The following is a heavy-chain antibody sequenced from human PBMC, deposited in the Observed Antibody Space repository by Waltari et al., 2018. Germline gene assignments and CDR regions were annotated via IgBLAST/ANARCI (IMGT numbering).Heavy chain of an antibody. CDR2: INPNSGGT. V-gene: IGHV1-2*02. CDR3: ARDEGGATTWFDY. Sequence: QVQLVQSGAEVKKPGASVKVSCKASGYTFTGYYMHWVRQAPGQGLEWMGLINPNSGGTNYAKKFQGRVTMTRETSISTAYMELSSLKSDDTAVYYCARDEGGATTWFDYWGQGTLVTVSS. J-gene: IGHJ4*02. CDR1: GYTFTGYY. D-gene: IGHD1-26*01.